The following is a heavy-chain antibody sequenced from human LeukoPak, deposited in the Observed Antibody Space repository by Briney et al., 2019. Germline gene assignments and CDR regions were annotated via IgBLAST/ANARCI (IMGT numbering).Heavy chain of an antibody. CDR2: INWNGGST. V-gene: IGHV3-20*03. J-gene: IGHJ4*02. CDR3: ARDLRDTVGPFDY. Sequence: GGSLRLSFADSGFTFDDYGMSWVRQAPGKGLEWVSGINWNGGSTGYADSVKGRFTISRDNAKNSLYLQMNSLRAEDTALYYCARDLRDTVGPFDYWGQGTLVTVSS. CDR1: GFTFDDYG. D-gene: IGHD4-23*01.